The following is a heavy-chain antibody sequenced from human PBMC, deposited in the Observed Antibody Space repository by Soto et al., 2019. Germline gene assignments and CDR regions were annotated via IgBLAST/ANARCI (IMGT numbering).Heavy chain of an antibody. CDR3: ARMIYCSGGSCYSPWPWFDP. D-gene: IGHD2-15*01. Sequence: GGSLRLSCAASGFTFSSYGMHWVRQAPGKGLEWVAVISYDGSNKYYADSVKGRFTISRDNSKNTLYLQMNSLRAEDTAVYYCARMIYCSGGSCYSPWPWFDPWGQGTLVTVS. CDR2: ISYDGSNK. J-gene: IGHJ5*02. V-gene: IGHV3-30*03. CDR1: GFTFSSYG.